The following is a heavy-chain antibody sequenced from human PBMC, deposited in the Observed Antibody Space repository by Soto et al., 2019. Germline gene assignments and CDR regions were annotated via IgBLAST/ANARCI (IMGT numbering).Heavy chain of an antibody. CDR3: ARVTYSYGLLFYLDY. Sequence: GXSVKVSFKASGYPFTYYHLHWVRQAPGQGLEWMGIINPNGGDTTYAQKFQGRVTMTRDTSTSTVYMEVSSLRSEDTALYYCARVTYSYGLLFYLDYWGQGTLVTVSS. V-gene: IGHV1-46*01. CDR1: GYPFTYYH. D-gene: IGHD5-18*01. CDR2: INPNGGDT. J-gene: IGHJ4*02.